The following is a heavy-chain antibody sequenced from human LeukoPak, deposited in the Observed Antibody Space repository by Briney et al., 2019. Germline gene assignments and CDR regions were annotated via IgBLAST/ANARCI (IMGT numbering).Heavy chain of an antibody. V-gene: IGHV4-39*01. Sequence: SETLSLTCTASGGSISSSSYYWGWIRQPPGKGLEWIDNIYYSGSTYYNPSLKSRVTISVDTSKDQFSLKLTSVTAADTPVYYCARRMVRGYCSGGSCYNWFDPWGQGTLVTVSS. D-gene: IGHD2-15*01. CDR2: IYYSGST. CDR1: GGSISSSSYY. J-gene: IGHJ5*02. CDR3: ARRMVRGYCSGGSCYNWFDP.